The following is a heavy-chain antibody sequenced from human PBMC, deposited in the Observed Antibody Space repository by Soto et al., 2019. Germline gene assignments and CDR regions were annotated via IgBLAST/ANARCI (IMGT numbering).Heavy chain of an antibody. D-gene: IGHD2-15*01. CDR3: AKDLISNSFGYCSGGSCYGPPDY. V-gene: IGHV3-23*01. CDR1: GFTFSSYA. CDR2: ISGSGGST. J-gene: IGHJ4*02. Sequence: GGSLRLSCAASGFTFSSYAMSWVRQAPGKGLEWVSAISGSGGSTYYADSVKGRFTISRDNSKNTLYLQMNSLRAEDTAVYYCAKDLISNSFGYCSGGSCYGPPDYWGQGTLVTVSS.